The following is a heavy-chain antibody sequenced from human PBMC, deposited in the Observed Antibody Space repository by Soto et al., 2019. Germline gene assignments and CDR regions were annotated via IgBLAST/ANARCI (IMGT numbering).Heavy chain of an antibody. J-gene: IGHJ4*02. CDR1: GGSISSGDYY. V-gene: IGHV4-30-4*01. CDR2: IYYSGRT. D-gene: IGHD3-10*01. CDR3: ARNPVDLWFGELLAFDY. Sequence: QVQLQESGPGLVKPSQTLSLTCTVSGGSISSGDYYWSWIRQPPGKGLEWIGYIYYSGRTYYNPFLKGRVTISIDTSNNQLSLRPSSLTAADTAVYYCARNPVDLWFGELLAFDYWGQATLVTVSS.